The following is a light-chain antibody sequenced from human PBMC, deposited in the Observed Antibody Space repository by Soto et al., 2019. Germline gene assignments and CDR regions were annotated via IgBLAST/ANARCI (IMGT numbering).Light chain of an antibody. Sequence: EIVMTQSPATLSVSPGERATLSCRASQSVSSNLAWYQQKPGQAPRLLIYGASTRATGIPARFSRSGSGTDFTLTISSLDPKDFAMYYCQQYSSSPQTFGQGTKVDIK. J-gene: IGKJ1*01. CDR1: QSVSSN. V-gene: IGKV3D-15*01. CDR2: GAS. CDR3: QQYSSSPQT.